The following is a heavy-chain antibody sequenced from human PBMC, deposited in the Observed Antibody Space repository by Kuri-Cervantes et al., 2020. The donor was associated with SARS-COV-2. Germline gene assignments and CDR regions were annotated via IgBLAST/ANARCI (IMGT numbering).Heavy chain of an antibody. CDR1: GDSVSSNSAA. CDR3: ASGYGSGSYYSIPFDY. CDR2: TYYRSKWYN. J-gene: IGHJ4*02. Sequence: SQTLSLTCAISGDSVSSNSAAWSWIRQSPSRGLEWLGRTYYRSKWYNDYAVSVKSRITINPDTSKNQFSLQLNSVTPEDTAVYYCASGYGSGSYYSIPFDYWGQGTLVTVSS. D-gene: IGHD3-10*01. V-gene: IGHV6-1*01.